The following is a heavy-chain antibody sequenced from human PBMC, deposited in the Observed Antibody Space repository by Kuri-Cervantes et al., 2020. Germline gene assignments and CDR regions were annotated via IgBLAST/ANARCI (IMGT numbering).Heavy chain of an antibody. J-gene: IGHJ4*02. V-gene: IGHV3-9*01. CDR2: ISKNSGNM. CDR3: ARGSSTGWFVN. Sequence: GGSLRLSCAASGFTFDDYAMHWVRQAPGKGLEWVSGISKNSGNMGYADSVKGRFTISRDNSKNTLHLQMSSLRLEDTTVYFCARGSSTGWFVNWGQGSLVTVSS. D-gene: IGHD6-19*01. CDR1: GFTFDDYA.